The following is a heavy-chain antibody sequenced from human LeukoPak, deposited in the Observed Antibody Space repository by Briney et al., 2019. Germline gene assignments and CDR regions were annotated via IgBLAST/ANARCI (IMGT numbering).Heavy chain of an antibody. Sequence: GGSLRLSCAASGFTFSSYSMNWVRQAPGKGLEWVAVISYDGSNKYYADSVKGRFTISRDNSKNTLYLQMNSLRAEDTAVYYCAKELAVAGTSASDYWGQGTLVTVSS. CDR3: AKELAVAGTSASDY. V-gene: IGHV3-30*18. CDR1: GFTFSSYS. J-gene: IGHJ4*02. CDR2: ISYDGSNK. D-gene: IGHD6-19*01.